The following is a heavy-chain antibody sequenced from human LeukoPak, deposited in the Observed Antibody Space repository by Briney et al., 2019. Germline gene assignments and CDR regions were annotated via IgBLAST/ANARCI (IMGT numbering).Heavy chain of an antibody. CDR2: ISTDGSST. CDR1: GFTLSSYW. D-gene: IGHD6-6*01. J-gene: IGHJ6*02. V-gene: IGHV3-74*01. Sequence: QPGGSLRLSCAPSGFTLSSYWMYWVRQAPGKGLVCVSRISTDGSSTGYADSVKGRFTISRDNAKNTVYLQMNSLRGDDTAVYYCARGYRISSEAHHGMDVWGQGTTVTVSS. CDR3: ARGYRISSEAHHGMDV.